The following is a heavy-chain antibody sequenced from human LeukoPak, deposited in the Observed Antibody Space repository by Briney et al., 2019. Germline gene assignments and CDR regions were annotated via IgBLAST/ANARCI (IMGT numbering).Heavy chain of an antibody. CDR1: GFTFSSYG. Sequence: GSLRLSCAASGFTFSSYGMHWVRQAPGKGLEWVSAISGSGGSTYYADSVKGRFTISRDNSKNTLYLQMNSLRAEDTAVYYCAKGRWTISDAFDIWGQGTMVTVSS. CDR2: ISGSGGST. D-gene: IGHD3-9*01. CDR3: AKGRWTISDAFDI. V-gene: IGHV3-23*01. J-gene: IGHJ3*02.